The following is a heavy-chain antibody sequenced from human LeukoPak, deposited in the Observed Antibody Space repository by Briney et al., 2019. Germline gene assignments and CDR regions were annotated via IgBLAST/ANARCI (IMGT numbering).Heavy chain of an antibody. D-gene: IGHD2-15*01. CDR3: ARDREGYCSGGSCSKVAY. CDR2: ISGSSSYI. V-gene: IGHV3-21*01. CDR1: GFTFSSYS. Sequence: GGSLRLSCAASGFTFSSYSMNWVRQAPGKGLEWVSSISGSSSYIYYADSVKGRFTLSRDNAKNSLYLQMNSLRAEDTAVYYCARDREGYCSGGSCSKVAYWGQGTLVTVSS. J-gene: IGHJ4*02.